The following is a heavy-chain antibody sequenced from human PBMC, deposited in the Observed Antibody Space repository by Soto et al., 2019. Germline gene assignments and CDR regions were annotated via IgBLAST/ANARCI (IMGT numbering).Heavy chain of an antibody. V-gene: IGHV1-58*01. CDR2: IVVGSGNT. D-gene: IGHD3-16*01. J-gene: IGHJ6*02. CDR3: AAGVMITTSSRAYYYGMDV. Sequence: SVKVSCKASGFTFTSSAVQWVRQARGQRLEWIGWIVVGSGNTNYAQKFQERVTITRDMSTSIAYMELSSLRSEDTAVYYCAAGVMITTSSRAYYYGMDVWGQGTTVTVSS. CDR1: GFTFTSSA.